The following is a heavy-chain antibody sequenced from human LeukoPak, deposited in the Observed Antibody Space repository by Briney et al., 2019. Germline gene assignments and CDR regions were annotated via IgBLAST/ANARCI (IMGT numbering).Heavy chain of an antibody. CDR3: ARAGGQVLRYYYYYMDV. J-gene: IGHJ6*03. CDR2: IYYSGST. Sequence: SETLSLTCTVSGGSISTYYWSWIRQPPGKGLEWIGYIYYSGSTNYNPSLKSRVTISVDTSKNQFSLKLSSVTAADTAVYYCARAGGQVLRYYYYYMDVWGKGTTVTVSS. CDR1: GGSISTYY. V-gene: IGHV4-59*01.